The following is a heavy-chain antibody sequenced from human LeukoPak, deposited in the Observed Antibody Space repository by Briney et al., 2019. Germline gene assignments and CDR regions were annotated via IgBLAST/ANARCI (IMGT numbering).Heavy chain of an antibody. D-gene: IGHD3-3*01. J-gene: IGHJ4*02. Sequence: ASVKVSFKASGYTFTIYGISWVRQAPGQGGEWMGWISAYNGNTNYAQKLQGRVTITTDTSTSTAYMELRSLRSDDTAVYYCARGGVTIFGVVTTIDYWGQGTLVTVSS. CDR2: ISAYNGNT. V-gene: IGHV1-18*01. CDR3: ARGGVTIFGVVTTIDY. CDR1: GYTFTIYG.